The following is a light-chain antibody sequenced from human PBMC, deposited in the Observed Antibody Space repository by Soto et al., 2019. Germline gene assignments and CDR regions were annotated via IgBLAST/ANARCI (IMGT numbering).Light chain of an antibody. Sequence: DIQMTQSPSSLSASVGDRVTITCRASQTILTYLNWYQQKPGQAPKLLIYAASSLQSGVLSRFSGGGSATDFTLTISSLQPEDFATYYCQQSFSTTWTFGHGTKVDIK. CDR1: QTILTY. CDR2: AAS. J-gene: IGKJ1*01. CDR3: QQSFSTTWT. V-gene: IGKV1-39*01.